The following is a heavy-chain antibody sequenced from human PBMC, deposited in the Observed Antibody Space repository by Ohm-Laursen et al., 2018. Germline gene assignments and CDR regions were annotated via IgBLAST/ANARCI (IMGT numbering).Heavy chain of an antibody. D-gene: IGHD3-22*01. V-gene: IGHV4-34*01. CDR2: INHSGST. CDR3: ARDRSNYYDSSGYFYY. J-gene: IGHJ4*02. Sequence: SETLSLTCAVYGGSFSGYYWSWIRQPPGKGLEWIGEINHSGSTNYNPSLKSRVTISVDTSKNQFSLKLSSVTAADTAVYYCARDRSNYYDSSGYFYYWGQGTLVTVSS. CDR1: GGSFSGYY.